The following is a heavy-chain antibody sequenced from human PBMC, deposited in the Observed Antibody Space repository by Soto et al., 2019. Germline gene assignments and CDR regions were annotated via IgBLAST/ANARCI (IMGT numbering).Heavy chain of an antibody. CDR1: GGSISSYY. J-gene: IGHJ5*02. CDR3: ARVGIAAAGTIDP. Sequence: SETLSLTCTVSGGSISSYYWSWIRQPPGKGLEWIGYIYYSGSTNYNPSLKSRVTISVDTSKNQFSLKLSSVTAADTAVYYCARVGIAAAGTIDPWGQGTLVTVSS. V-gene: IGHV4-59*01. CDR2: IYYSGST. D-gene: IGHD6-13*01.